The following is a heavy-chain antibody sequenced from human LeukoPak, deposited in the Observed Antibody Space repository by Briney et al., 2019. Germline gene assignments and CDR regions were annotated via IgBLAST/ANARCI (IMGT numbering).Heavy chain of an antibody. V-gene: IGHV3-21*01. J-gene: IGHJ4*02. CDR1: GFTFSSYA. CDR2: ISSSSSYI. CDR3: ARSDGLDY. D-gene: IGHD5-24*01. Sequence: GGSLRLSCAASGFTFSSYAMSWVRRAPGKGLEWVSAISSSSSYIYYADSVKGRFTISRDNAKNSLYLQMNSLRAEDTAVYYCARSDGLDYWGQGTLVTVSS.